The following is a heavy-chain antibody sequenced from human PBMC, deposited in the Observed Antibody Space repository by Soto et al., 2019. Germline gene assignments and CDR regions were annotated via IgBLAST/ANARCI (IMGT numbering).Heavy chain of an antibody. J-gene: IGHJ6*02. CDR1: GYTFTGYY. D-gene: IGHD3-22*01. V-gene: IGHV1-2*02. CDR3: ARVCYYDSSGYCYYGMDV. Sequence: ASVKFSCKASGYTFTGYYMHWVRQAPGQGLEWMGWINPNSGGTNYAQKFQGRVTMTRDTSISTAYMELSRLRSDDTAVYYCARVCYYDSSGYCYYGMDVWGQGTTVTVSS. CDR2: INPNSGGT.